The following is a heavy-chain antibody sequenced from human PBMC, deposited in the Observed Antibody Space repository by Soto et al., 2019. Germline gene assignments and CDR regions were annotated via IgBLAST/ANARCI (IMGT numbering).Heavy chain of an antibody. CDR2: IKSKTDGGTT. D-gene: IGHD3-22*01. CDR1: GFTFSNAW. CDR3: TTHSDYYDSSFYRGRYYYYGMDV. J-gene: IGHJ6*02. V-gene: IGHV3-15*07. Sequence: GGSLRLSCAASGFTFSNAWMNWVRQAPGKGLEWVGRIKSKTDGGTTDYAAPVKGRFTISRDDSKNTLYLQMNSLKTEDPAVYYCTTHSDYYDSSFYRGRYYYYGMDVWGQGTTVTVSS.